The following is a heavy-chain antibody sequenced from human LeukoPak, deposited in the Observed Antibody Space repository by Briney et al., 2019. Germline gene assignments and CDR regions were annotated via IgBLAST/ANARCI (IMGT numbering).Heavy chain of an antibody. CDR1: GFTFTAYG. J-gene: IGHJ4*02. CDR2: ISFDGSGL. CDR3: ARDLNLGTTDSY. D-gene: IGHD4-4*01. V-gene: IGHV3-30*03. Sequence: PGGSLRLSCAASGFTFTAYGMHWVREAPGKGLEGLAVISFDGSGLYYADSVKGRFTISSDDSKNLLYLQMNSLRVEDTAVYYCARDLNLGTTDSYWGQGTLVTVSS.